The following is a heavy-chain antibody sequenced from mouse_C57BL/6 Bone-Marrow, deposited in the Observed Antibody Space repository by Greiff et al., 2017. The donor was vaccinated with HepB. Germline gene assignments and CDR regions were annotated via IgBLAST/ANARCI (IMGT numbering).Heavy chain of an antibody. V-gene: IGHV5-17*01. CDR1: GFTFSDYG. D-gene: IGHD1-1*01. CDR2: ISSGSSTI. CDR3: ARTTVVTYWYFDV. Sequence: EVMLVESGGGLVKPGGSLNLSCAASGFTFSDYGMHWVRQAPEKGLEWVAYISSGSSTIYYADTVKGRFTISRDNAKNTLFLQMTSLRSEDTAMYYCARTTVVTYWYFDVWGTGTTVTVSS. J-gene: IGHJ1*03.